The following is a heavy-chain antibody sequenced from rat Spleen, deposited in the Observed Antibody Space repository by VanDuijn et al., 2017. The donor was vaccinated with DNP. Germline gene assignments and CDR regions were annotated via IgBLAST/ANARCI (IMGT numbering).Heavy chain of an antibody. CDR1: GFSLSDYY. Sequence: EVQLVESGGGLVQPGGSLRLSCSASGFSLSDYYMAWVRQTPTKGLEWVAYISYDGGTTYSGDSVKGRFTISRDNAKSILYLQMNSLRSEDMATYYCTRHVLPLRVWDYWGQGVMVTVSS. J-gene: IGHJ2*01. V-gene: IGHV5-22*01. CDR3: TRHVLPLRVWDY. D-gene: IGHD1-4*01. CDR2: ISYDGGTT.